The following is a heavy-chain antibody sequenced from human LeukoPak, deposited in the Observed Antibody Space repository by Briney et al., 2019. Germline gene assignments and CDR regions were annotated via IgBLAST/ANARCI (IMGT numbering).Heavy chain of an antibody. Sequence: PSETLSLTCTVSGGSISSNSYYWGSIRQPPGKGLEWIGSIYYSGSPYYNPSLKSRVTISVDTSKNQFSLKVISVTAADTAVYYCARWRAARTGFDYWGQGTLVTVSS. CDR3: ARWRAARTGFDY. D-gene: IGHD3/OR15-3a*01. V-gene: IGHV4-39*01. CDR2: IYYSGSP. CDR1: GGSISSNSYY. J-gene: IGHJ4*02.